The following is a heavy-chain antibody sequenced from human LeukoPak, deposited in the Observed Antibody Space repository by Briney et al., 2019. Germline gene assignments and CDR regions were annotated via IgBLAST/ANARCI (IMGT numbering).Heavy chain of an antibody. CDR1: GYTFTSYY. V-gene: IGHV1-46*01. Sequence: ASVKVSCQASGYTFTSYYTHWVRHAPGQGLEWMGIIHPSGDSTRYAQKFQGRVTMTRDTSTSTVYMELSSLRSEDTAVYYCARDGNYYDSSGYYYFDYWGQGTLVTVSS. CDR2: IHPSGDST. CDR3: ARDGNYYDSSGYYYFDY. J-gene: IGHJ4*02. D-gene: IGHD3-22*01.